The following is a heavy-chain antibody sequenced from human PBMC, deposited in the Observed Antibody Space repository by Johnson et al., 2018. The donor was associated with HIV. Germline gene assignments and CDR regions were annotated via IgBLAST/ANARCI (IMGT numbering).Heavy chain of an antibody. CDR3: ARSIAAAGTDAFDI. J-gene: IGHJ3*02. D-gene: IGHD6-13*01. CDR1: GISFSSYA. Sequence: QVQLVESGGGVVQPGRSLRLSCEASGISFSSYALNWVRQAPGRGLEWVAVISYDGNSKYNADSVKGRFTISRDNSKNTLYLQMNSLRAEDTAVYYCARSIAAAGTDAFDIWGQGTMVTVSS. V-gene: IGHV3-30*04. CDR2: ISYDGNSK.